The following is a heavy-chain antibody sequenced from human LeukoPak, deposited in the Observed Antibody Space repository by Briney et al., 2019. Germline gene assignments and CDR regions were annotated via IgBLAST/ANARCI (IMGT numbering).Heavy chain of an antibody. Sequence: SETLSLTCAVYGGSFSGYYWSWIRQPPGKGLEWIGEINHSGSTNYNPSLKSRVTISVDTSKNQFSLKLSSVTAADTAVYSCARVAVPRYYFDYWGQGTLVTVSS. J-gene: IGHJ4*02. CDR3: ARVAVPRYYFDY. CDR2: INHSGST. V-gene: IGHV4-34*01. CDR1: GGSFSGYY. D-gene: IGHD6-6*01.